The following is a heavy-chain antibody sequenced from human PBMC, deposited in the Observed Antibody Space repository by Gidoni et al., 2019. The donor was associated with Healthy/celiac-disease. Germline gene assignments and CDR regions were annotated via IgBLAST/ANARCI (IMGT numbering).Heavy chain of an antibody. J-gene: IGHJ6*02. CDR3: ANRGQMVYATNYYYYGMDV. Sequence: EVQLVESGGGLVQPGGSLRLSCAASGFTFSSYAMRWVRPAPGKGLEGVSAISGSGGSTYDADSVKGRFTISRDNSKNTLYLQMNSLRAEDTAVYYCANRGQMVYATNYYYYGMDVWGQGTTVTVSS. D-gene: IGHD2-8*01. V-gene: IGHV3-23*04. CDR2: ISGSGGST. CDR1: GFTFSSYA.